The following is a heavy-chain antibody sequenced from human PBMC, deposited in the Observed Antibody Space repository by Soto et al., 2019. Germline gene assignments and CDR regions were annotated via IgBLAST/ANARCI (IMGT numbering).Heavy chain of an antibody. V-gene: IGHV1-69*13. Sequence: GASVKVSCKASGGTFSSYAISWVRQAPGQGLEWMGGIIPIFGTANYAQKFQGRVTITADESTSTAYMELSSLRSEDTAVYYCASYSGXSGYRDYYYYGMDVWGQGTTVTVSS. D-gene: IGHD3-22*01. CDR3: ASYSGXSGYRDYYYYGMDV. J-gene: IGHJ6*02. CDR2: IIPIFGTA. CDR1: GGTFSSYA.